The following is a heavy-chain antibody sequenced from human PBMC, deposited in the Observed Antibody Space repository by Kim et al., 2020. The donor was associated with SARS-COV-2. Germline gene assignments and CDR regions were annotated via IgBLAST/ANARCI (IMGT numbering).Heavy chain of an antibody. Sequence: YRDSLRGRFTISRDNAESSLYLQMNSLSAEDTAVYYCARGMRGFSYGKIDYWGQGTLVTVSS. CDR3: ARGMRGFSYGKIDY. D-gene: IGHD5-18*01. V-gene: IGHV3-21*01. J-gene: IGHJ4*02.